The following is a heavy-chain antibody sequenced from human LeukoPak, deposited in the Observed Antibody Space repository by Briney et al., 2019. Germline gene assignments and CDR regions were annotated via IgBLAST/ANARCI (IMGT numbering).Heavy chain of an antibody. V-gene: IGHV4-61*02. Sequence: SETLSLTCTVSGDSISSGSYYWSWIRQPAGEGLEWIGRIYSSGRTHYSPSLKSRVAISVDTSKNQISLNLNSVTAADTAVYYCARVFRYSSGWKPFDIWGQGTMVTVSS. CDR1: GDSISSGSYY. J-gene: IGHJ3*02. D-gene: IGHD6-19*01. CDR3: ARVFRYSSGWKPFDI. CDR2: IYSSGRT.